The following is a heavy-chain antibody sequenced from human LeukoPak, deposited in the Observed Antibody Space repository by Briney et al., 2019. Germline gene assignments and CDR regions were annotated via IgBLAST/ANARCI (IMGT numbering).Heavy chain of an antibody. J-gene: IGHJ3*02. V-gene: IGHV1-69*13. D-gene: IGHD3-22*01. Sequence: GASVKVSCKASGGTFSSYAISWVRQAPGQGLEWMGGIIPIFGTANYAQKFQGRVTITADESTSTAYMELSSLRSEDTAVYYCARGKRVYYDGSGLPGTGAFDIWGQGTMVTVSS. CDR1: GGTFSSYA. CDR3: ARGKRVYYDGSGLPGTGAFDI. CDR2: IIPIFGTA.